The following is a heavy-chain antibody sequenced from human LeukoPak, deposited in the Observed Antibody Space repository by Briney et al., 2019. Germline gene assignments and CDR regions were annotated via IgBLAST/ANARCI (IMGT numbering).Heavy chain of an antibody. CDR2: ISGSGGST. D-gene: IGHD5-18*01. Sequence: GGSLRLSCAASGFTFSSYAMSWVRQAPGKGLEWVSAISGSGGSTYYADSVKGRFTISRDNSKNTLYLQMNSLRAEDTAVYYCAKDPRRQTGYSYEDWGQGTLVTVSS. CDR1: GFTFSSYA. V-gene: IGHV3-23*01. CDR3: AKDPRRQTGYSYED. J-gene: IGHJ4*02.